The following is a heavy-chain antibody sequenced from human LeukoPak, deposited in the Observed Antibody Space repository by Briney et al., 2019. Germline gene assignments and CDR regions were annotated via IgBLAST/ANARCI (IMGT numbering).Heavy chain of an antibody. V-gene: IGHV3-23*01. J-gene: IGHJ4*02. D-gene: IGHD6-19*01. Sequence: GGSLRLSCAASGLAFSSYAMSWVRQAPGKGLEWVSAISGSGGSTYYADSVKGRFTISRDNSKNTLYLQMNSLRAEDTAVYYCATAGPLAVAPSGWGQGTLVTVSS. CDR3: ATAGPLAVAPSG. CDR1: GLAFSSYA. CDR2: ISGSGGST.